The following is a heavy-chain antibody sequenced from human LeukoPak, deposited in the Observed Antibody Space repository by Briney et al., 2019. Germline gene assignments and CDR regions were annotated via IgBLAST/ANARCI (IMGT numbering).Heavy chain of an antibody. Sequence: SETLSLTCTVSGVSISSYYWSWVRQPPGKGLEWIGYIYYTGSTNYIPSLKSRVTISVDTSKNQFSLKLSSVTAADTAVYYCARSGYSYDYGAFDIWGQGTMVTVSS. V-gene: IGHV4-59*01. CDR2: IYYTGST. CDR3: ARSGYSYDYGAFDI. CDR1: GVSISSYY. D-gene: IGHD5-18*01. J-gene: IGHJ3*02.